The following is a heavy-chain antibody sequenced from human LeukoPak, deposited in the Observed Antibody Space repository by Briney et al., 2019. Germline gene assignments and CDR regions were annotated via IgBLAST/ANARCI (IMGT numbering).Heavy chain of an antibody. CDR2: ISSNGGST. V-gene: IGHV3-64*01. CDR1: GFTFSSYA. J-gene: IGHJ6*03. CDR3: ARGLITIFGVVPSGYMDV. Sequence: GGSLRLSCAASGFTFSSYAMHWVRQAPGKGLEYVSAISSNGGSTYYANSVKGRFTISRDNSKNTLYLQMGSLRAEDMAVYYCARGLITIFGVVPSGYMDVWGKGTTVTDSS. D-gene: IGHD3-3*01.